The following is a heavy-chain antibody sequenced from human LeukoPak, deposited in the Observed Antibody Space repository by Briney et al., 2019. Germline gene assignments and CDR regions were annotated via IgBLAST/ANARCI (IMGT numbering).Heavy chain of an antibody. D-gene: IGHD2-2*01. Sequence: GGSLILSCAASGFTFSNYEMNWVRQAPGKGLEWVSYISISGSTIYYADSVKGRFTISRDNAKNSLYLQMNSLRAEDTAVYYCAREGVVVSAAVDYWGQGTLVTVSS. J-gene: IGHJ4*02. V-gene: IGHV3-48*03. CDR2: ISISGSTI. CDR3: AREGVVVSAAVDY. CDR1: GFTFSNYE.